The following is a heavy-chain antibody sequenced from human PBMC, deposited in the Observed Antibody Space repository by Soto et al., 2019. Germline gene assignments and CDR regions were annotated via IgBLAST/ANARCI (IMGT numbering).Heavy chain of an antibody. CDR1: GGSISSSNW. J-gene: IGHJ6*02. Sequence: QVQLQESGPGLVKPSGTLSLTCAVSGGSISSSNWWSWVRQPPGKGLEWIGEIYHSGSTNYNPSLKSRVTISVDKSKNQFSLKLSSVTAADTAVYYCARDLGITIVRGLTSGYYYGMDVWGQGTTVTVSS. V-gene: IGHV4-4*02. CDR2: IYHSGST. CDR3: ARDLGITIVRGLTSGYYYGMDV. D-gene: IGHD3-10*01.